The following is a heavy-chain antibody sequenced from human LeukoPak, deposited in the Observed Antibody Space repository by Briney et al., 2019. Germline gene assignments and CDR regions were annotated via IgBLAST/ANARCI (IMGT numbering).Heavy chain of an antibody. V-gene: IGHV4-59*01. Sequence: SESLSLTCTVSGGSISSYYWSWIRQPPGKGLEWIGYIYYSGSTNYNPSLKSRVTISVDTSKNQFSLKLSSVTAADTAVYYCARAILAAADYYYYYYMDVWGKGTTVTVSS. CDR3: ARAILAAADYYYYYYMDV. J-gene: IGHJ6*03. CDR1: GGSISSYY. D-gene: IGHD6-13*01. CDR2: IYYSGST.